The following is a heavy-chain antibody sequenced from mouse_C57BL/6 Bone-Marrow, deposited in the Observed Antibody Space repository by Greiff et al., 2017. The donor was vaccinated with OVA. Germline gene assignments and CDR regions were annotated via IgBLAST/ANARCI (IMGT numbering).Heavy chain of an antibody. J-gene: IGHJ2*01. Sequence: DVHLVESGGDLVKPGGSLKLSCAASGFTFSSYGMSWVRQTPDKRLEWVATISSGGSYTYYPDSVKGRFTISRDNAKNTLYLQMSSLKSEDTAMYYCARHLVVAHYFDYWGQGTTLTVSS. D-gene: IGHD1-1*01. CDR1: GFTFSSYG. CDR3: ARHLVVAHYFDY. CDR2: ISSGGSYT. V-gene: IGHV5-6*01.